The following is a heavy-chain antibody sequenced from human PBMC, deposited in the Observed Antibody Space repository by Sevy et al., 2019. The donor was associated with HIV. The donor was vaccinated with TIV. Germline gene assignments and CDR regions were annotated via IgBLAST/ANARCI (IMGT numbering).Heavy chain of an antibody. J-gene: IGHJ3*02. D-gene: IGHD2-15*01. CDR3: ARGLSSTSYLLYAFDI. CDR1: GGSIGSYY. CDR2: IYYSGST. V-gene: IGHV4-59*01. Sequence: SETLSLTCTVSGGSIGSYYWSWIRQPPGKGLEWIGYIYYSGSTNYNPSLKSRVTISVDTSKNQFYLKLSSVTAADTAVYYCARGLSSTSYLLYAFDIWGQGTMVTVSS.